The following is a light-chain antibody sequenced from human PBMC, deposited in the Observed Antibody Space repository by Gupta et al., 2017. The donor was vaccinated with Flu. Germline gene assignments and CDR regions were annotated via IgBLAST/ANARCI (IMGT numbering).Light chain of an antibody. J-gene: IGLJ3*02. CDR2: DVN. CDR3: CAYAGSYTWV. V-gene: IGLV2-11*01. Sequence: QSALTQPRSVSGSPGQSISISCTGASSDVGGYKYVSWYQQHPGEAPKLMIYDVNHRPTGVPDRFSGSKSGNTASLTISGLQDEDEADYYCCAYAGSYTWVFGGGTRLTVL. CDR1: SSDVGGYKY.